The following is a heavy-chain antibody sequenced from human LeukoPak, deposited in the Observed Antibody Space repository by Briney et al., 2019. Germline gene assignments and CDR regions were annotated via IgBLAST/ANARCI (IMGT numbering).Heavy chain of an antibody. CDR2: ISSSSSYI. V-gene: IGHV3-21*01. CDR3: ARRRHCSGGSCVIDY. CDR1: GFTFSSYS. J-gene: IGHJ4*02. Sequence: KPGGSLRLSCAASGFTFSSYSMNWVRQAPGKGLEWVSSISSSSSYIYYADSVKGRFTISRDNAKNSLYLQMNSLRAEDTAVYYCARRRHCSGGSCVIDYWGQGTLVTVSS. D-gene: IGHD2-15*01.